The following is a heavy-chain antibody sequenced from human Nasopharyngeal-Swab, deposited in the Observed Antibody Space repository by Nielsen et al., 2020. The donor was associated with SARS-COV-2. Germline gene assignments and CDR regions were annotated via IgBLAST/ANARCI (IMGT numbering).Heavy chain of an antibody. D-gene: IGHD3-22*01. V-gene: IGHV3-30*18. CDR3: AKPLSGYYYFQH. J-gene: IGHJ1*01. CDR2: ISYDGSNK. Sequence: LSLTCAASGFSFSSYGMHWVRQAPGKGLEWVAVISYDGSNKYYADSVKGRFTISRDNSKNTLYLQMNSLRAEDTAVYYCAKPLSGYYYFQHWGQGTLVTVSS. CDR1: GFSFSSYG.